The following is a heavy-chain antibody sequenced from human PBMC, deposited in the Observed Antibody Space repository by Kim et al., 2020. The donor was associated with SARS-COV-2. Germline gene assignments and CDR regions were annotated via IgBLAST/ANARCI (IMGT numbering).Heavy chain of an antibody. CDR2: ISGSGGST. D-gene: IGHD2-2*01. Sequence: GGSLRLSCAASGFTFSSYAMSWVRQAPGKGLEWVSAISGSGGSTYYADSVKGRFTISRDNSKNTLYLQMNSLRAEDTAVYYCAKDLFGVVPAAIRWYFDLWGRGTLVTVSS. CDR1: GFTFSSYA. J-gene: IGHJ2*01. CDR3: AKDLFGVVPAAIRWYFDL. V-gene: IGHV3-23*01.